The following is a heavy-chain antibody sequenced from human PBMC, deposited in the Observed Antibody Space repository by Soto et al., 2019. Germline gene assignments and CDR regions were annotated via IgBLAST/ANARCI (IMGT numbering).Heavy chain of an antibody. CDR1: GGSFSGYY. D-gene: IGHD3-10*01. CDR3: ARKGDRGSGSQWIRYYYYGMDV. CDR2: INHSGST. J-gene: IGHJ6*02. Sequence: PSGTLSLTCAVYGGSFSGYYWSWIRQPPGKGLEWIGEINHSGSTNYNPSLKSRVTISVDTSKNQFSLKLSSVTAADTAVYYCARKGDRGSGSQWIRYYYYGMDVWGQGTTVT. V-gene: IGHV4-34*01.